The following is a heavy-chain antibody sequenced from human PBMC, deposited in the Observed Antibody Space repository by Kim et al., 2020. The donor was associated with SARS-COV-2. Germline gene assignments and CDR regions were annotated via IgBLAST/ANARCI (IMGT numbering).Heavy chain of an antibody. J-gene: IGHJ6*02. CDR2: IKQDGSEK. CDR1: GFTFSSYW. Sequence: GGSLRLSCAASGFTFSSYWMSWVRQAPGKGLEWVANIKQDGSEKYYVDSVKGRFTISRDNAKNSLYLQMNSLGAEDTAVYYCARELVVPAAIDLHYYYYGMDVWGQGTTVTVSS. V-gene: IGHV3-7*01. D-gene: IGHD2-2*01. CDR3: ARELVVPAAIDLHYYYYGMDV.